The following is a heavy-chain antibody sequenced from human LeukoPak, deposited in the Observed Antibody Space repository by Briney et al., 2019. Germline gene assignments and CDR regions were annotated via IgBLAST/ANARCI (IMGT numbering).Heavy chain of an antibody. CDR1: GGSISSYY. J-gene: IGHJ4*02. V-gene: IGHV4-4*07. D-gene: IGHD4-23*01. CDR3: ARGRGGNSAREPHPFDY. Sequence: SETLSLTCTVSGGSISSYYWSWIRQPAGKGLEWIGRIYTSGSTNYNPSLKSRVTISVDTSKNQFSLKLSSVTAADTAVYYCARGRGGNSAREPHPFDYWGQGTLVTVSS. CDR2: IYTSGST.